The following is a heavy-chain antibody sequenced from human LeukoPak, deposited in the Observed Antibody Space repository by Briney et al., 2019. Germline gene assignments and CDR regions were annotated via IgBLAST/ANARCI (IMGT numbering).Heavy chain of an antibody. Sequence: GGSLRLSCAASGFTVSSNYMSWVRQAPGKGLEWVSVIYSGGSTYYADSVKGRFTISRDNSKNTLYLQMNSLRAEDTAVYYCARDNAGSGWVYWGQGTLVTVSS. D-gene: IGHD6-19*01. J-gene: IGHJ4*02. V-gene: IGHV3-66*01. CDR1: GFTVSSNY. CDR2: IYSGGST. CDR3: ARDNAGSGWVY.